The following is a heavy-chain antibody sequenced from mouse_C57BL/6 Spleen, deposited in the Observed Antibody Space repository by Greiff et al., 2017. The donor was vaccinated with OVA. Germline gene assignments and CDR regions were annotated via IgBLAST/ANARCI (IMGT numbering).Heavy chain of an antibody. CDR3: ARRGYGNYDY. CDR1: GYTFTSYW. V-gene: IGHV1-61*01. CDR2: IYPSDSET. J-gene: IGHJ2*01. Sequence: QVQLKESGAELVRPGSSVKLSCKASGYTFTSYWMDWVKQRPGQGLEWIGNIYPSDSETHYNQKFKDKATLTVDKSSSTAYMQLSSLTSEDSAVYYCARRGYGNYDYWGQGTTLTVSS. D-gene: IGHD2-1*01.